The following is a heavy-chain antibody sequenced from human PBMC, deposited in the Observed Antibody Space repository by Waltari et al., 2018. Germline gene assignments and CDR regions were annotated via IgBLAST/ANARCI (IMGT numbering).Heavy chain of an antibody. D-gene: IGHD3-10*01. CDR2: IYYSGST. J-gene: IGHJ6*02. CDR3: ARGSGVYYYYGMDV. Sequence: QVQLQESGPGLVKPSETLSLTCTVSGGSISSYYWSWIRQPPGKGLEWIGYIYYSGSTNYNPSLKSRFTISVDTSKNQFSLKLSSVTAADTAVYYCARGSGVYYYYGMDVWGQGTTVTVSS. V-gene: IGHV4-59*01. CDR1: GGSISSYY.